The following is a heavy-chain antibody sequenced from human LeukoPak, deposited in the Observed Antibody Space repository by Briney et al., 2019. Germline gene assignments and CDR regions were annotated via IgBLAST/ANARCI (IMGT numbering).Heavy chain of an antibody. D-gene: IGHD2-21*02. Sequence: ASVKVSCKASGYTFSSYFMHWVRQAPGQGLEWRGIINPSDGSTSYARELQGRVTMTRDTSTGTVYMELSRLRSEDTAVYYCARVDVTFGLIGDYWGQGNPVTVSS. CDR3: ARVDVTFGLIGDY. J-gene: IGHJ4*02. V-gene: IGHV1-46*01. CDR2: INPSDGST. CDR1: GYTFSSYF.